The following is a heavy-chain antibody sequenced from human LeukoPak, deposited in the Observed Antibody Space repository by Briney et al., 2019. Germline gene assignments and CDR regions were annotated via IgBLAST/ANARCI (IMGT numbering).Heavy chain of an antibody. CDR1: GFTFSSYG. CDR3: AKTEAVAGFVENYFDY. V-gene: IGHV3-23*01. Sequence: GGSLRLSCAASGFTFSSYGMNWVRQAPGKGLEWVAAISGSGAGMYYADSVKGRFSISRDNSKNTLYLQMNSLRAEDTAVYYCAKTEAVAGFVENYFDYWGLGTLVTVSS. J-gene: IGHJ4*02. D-gene: IGHD6-19*01. CDR2: ISGSGAGM.